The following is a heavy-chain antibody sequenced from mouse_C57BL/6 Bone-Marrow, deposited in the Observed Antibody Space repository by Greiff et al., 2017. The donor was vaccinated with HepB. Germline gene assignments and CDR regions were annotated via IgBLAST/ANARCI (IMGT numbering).Heavy chain of an antibody. Sequence: VQLQQSGTVLARPGASVKMSCKTSGYTFTSYWMHWVKQRPGQGLEWIGAIYPGNSDTSYNQKFKGKAKLTAVTSASTAYMGLSSLTNEDSAVYYCTQDYDGGGHAMDYWGQGTSVTVSS. CDR3: TQDYDGGGHAMDY. CDR2: IYPGNSDT. J-gene: IGHJ4*01. V-gene: IGHV1-5*01. CDR1: GYTFTSYW. D-gene: IGHD2-4*01.